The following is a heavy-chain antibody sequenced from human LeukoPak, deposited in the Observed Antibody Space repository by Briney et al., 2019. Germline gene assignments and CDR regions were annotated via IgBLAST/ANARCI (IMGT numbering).Heavy chain of an antibody. J-gene: IGHJ5*02. CDR3: ARNLRDSSSSGWFDP. D-gene: IGHD6-6*01. Sequence: ASVKVSCKASGGTFSSYGISWVRQAPGQGLEWMGWISAYNGNTNYAQKLQGRVTMTTDTSTSTAYMELRSLRSDDTAVYYCARNLRDSSSSGWFDPWGQGTLVTVSS. CDR1: GGTFSSYG. V-gene: IGHV1-18*01. CDR2: ISAYNGNT.